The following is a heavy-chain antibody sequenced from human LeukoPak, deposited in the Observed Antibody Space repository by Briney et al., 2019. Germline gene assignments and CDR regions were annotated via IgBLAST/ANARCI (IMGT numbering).Heavy chain of an antibody. J-gene: IGHJ5*02. Sequence: SETLSLTCAVYGWSFNDYYWNWIRQPPGKGREWIGEINARGDTNYNPSLKSRVTISVDTSKKQFSLRLTSMIAADTALYYCARGQVPAARGYNWFDPWGQGTLVTVSP. V-gene: IGHV4-34*01. CDR1: GWSFNDYY. CDR3: ARGQVPAARGYNWFDP. D-gene: IGHD2-2*01. CDR2: INARGDT.